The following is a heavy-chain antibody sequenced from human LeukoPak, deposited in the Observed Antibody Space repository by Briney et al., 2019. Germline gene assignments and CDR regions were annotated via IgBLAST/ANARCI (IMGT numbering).Heavy chain of an antibody. D-gene: IGHD5-12*01. CDR2: ITYSGGT. V-gene: IGHV4-30-4*01. J-gene: IGHJ4*02. CDR3: ARGGVGGYDYFDS. CDR1: GGFISSDDYY. Sequence: SQTLSLTCTVSGGFISSDDYYWRWIRQPPGKGLEWIGHITYSGGTDYSPSLRSRVTMSVDTSKNQFSLKLNSVTAAETAMYFCARGGVGGYDYFDSWGQGTLVAVSS.